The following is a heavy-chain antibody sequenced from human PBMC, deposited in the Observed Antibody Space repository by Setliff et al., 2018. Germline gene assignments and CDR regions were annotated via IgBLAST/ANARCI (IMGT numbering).Heavy chain of an antibody. V-gene: IGHV3-23*01. D-gene: IGHD3-10*01. CDR2: ISGSGGST. CDR3: AKNGFGVVALGVNNWLDP. J-gene: IGHJ5*02. CDR1: GFTFSSYA. Sequence: GGSLRLSCAASGFTFSSYAMSWVRQAPGKGLEWVSAISGSGGSTYYADSVKGRFTISRDNSKNTLYLQMNSLRAEDTAVYYCAKNGFGVVALGVNNWLDPWGQGTLVTVS.